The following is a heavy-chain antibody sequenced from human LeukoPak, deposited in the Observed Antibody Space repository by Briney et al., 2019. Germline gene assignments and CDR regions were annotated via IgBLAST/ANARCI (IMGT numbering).Heavy chain of an antibody. V-gene: IGHV1-2*02. CDR3: ARGGRADYGMDV. J-gene: IGHJ6*02. D-gene: IGHD6-25*01. CDR1: GYTFTAYY. Sequence: ASVKVSCKPSGYTFTAYYLHWVRQAPGQGLEWMGWINPDSGGTNYAQKFQGRVTVTRDTSINTAYMVLSSLRSDDTAVYHCARGGRADYGMDVWGQGTTVTVSS. CDR2: INPDSGGT.